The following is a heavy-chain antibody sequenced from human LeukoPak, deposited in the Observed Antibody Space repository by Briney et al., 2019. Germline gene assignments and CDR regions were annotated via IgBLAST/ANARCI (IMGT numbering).Heavy chain of an antibody. Sequence: GASLNISCMCSGYSFTSYWICWVRQMPGKGLEWMGMIYPGGSDTSYSPSFQGQVTISADKSITTAYLQWSSLQASDTAIYYCARHYGGGEYYYGMDVWGQGTTVTVAS. CDR3: ARHYGGGEYYYGMDV. CDR2: IYPGGSDT. V-gene: IGHV5-51*01. D-gene: IGHD2-21*01. J-gene: IGHJ6*02. CDR1: GYSFTSYW.